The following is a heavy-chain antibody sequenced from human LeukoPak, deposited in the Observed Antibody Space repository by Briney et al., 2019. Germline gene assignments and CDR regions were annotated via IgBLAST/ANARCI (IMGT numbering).Heavy chain of an antibody. D-gene: IGHD5-24*01. CDR3: ARDWVYKIDY. J-gene: IGHJ4*02. Sequence: GGSLRLSCAASGFTFSDHAMSWVRQAPGKGLVWVSRISHDGIISYADSVKGRFTISRDNAKNTLTLQMNSLRVEDTAVYFCARDWVYKIDYWGRGTLVTVSS. CDR1: GFTFSDHA. V-gene: IGHV3-74*01. CDR2: ISHDGII.